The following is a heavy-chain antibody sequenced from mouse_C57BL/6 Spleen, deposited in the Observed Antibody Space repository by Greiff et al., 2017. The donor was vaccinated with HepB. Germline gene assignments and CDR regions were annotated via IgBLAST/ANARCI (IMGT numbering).Heavy chain of an antibody. CDR3: TREGPTTVVEGAMDY. D-gene: IGHD1-1*01. J-gene: IGHJ4*01. CDR1: GFTFSSYA. Sequence: EVQLVESGEGLVKPGGSLKLSCAASGFTFSSYAMSWVRQTPEKRLEWVAYISSGGDYIYYADTVKGRFTISRDNARNTLYLQMSSLKSEDTAMYYCTREGPTTVVEGAMDYWGQGTSVTVSS. V-gene: IGHV5-9-1*02. CDR2: ISSGGDYI.